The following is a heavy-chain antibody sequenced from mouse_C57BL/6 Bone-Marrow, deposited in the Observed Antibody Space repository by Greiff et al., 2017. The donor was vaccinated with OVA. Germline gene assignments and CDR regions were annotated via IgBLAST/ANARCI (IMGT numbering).Heavy chain of an antibody. J-gene: IGHJ2*01. V-gene: IGHV5-4*03. CDR2: ISDGGSYT. Sequence: DVKLQESGGGLVKPGGSLKLSCAASGFTFSSYAMSWVRQTPEKRLEWVATISDGGSYTYYPDNVKGRFTISRDNAKNNLYLQMSHLKSEDTAMYYCARGSTVVFDYWGQGTTLTVSS. D-gene: IGHD1-1*01. CDR3: ARGSTVVFDY. CDR1: GFTFSSYA.